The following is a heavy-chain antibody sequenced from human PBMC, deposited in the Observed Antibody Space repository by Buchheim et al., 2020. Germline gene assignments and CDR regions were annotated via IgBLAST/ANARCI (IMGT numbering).Heavy chain of an antibody. D-gene: IGHD4-23*01. CDR2: ISYDGSNK. Sequence: QVQLVESGGGVVQPGRSLRLSCAASGFTFSSYAMHWVRQAPGKGLEWVAVISYDGSNKYYADSVKGRFTISRDNSKNTLYLQMNSLRAEDTAVYYCARDRWPYGYYFDYWGQGTL. V-gene: IGHV3-30-3*01. CDR1: GFTFSSYA. J-gene: IGHJ4*02. CDR3: ARDRWPYGYYFDY.